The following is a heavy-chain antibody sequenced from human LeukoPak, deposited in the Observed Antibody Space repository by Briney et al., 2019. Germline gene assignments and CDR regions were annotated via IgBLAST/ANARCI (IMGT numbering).Heavy chain of an antibody. Sequence: ASETLSLTCTVSGGSISSYYWSWIRQPPGKGLEWIGYIYYSGSTNYNPSLKSRVTISVDTSKNQFSLKLSSVTAADTAVYYCARDPDTLGIRSYWYFDLWGRGTLVTVSS. J-gene: IGHJ2*01. CDR3: ARDPDTLGIRSYWYFDL. CDR1: GGSISSYY. CDR2: IYYSGST. V-gene: IGHV4-59*01. D-gene: IGHD7-27*01.